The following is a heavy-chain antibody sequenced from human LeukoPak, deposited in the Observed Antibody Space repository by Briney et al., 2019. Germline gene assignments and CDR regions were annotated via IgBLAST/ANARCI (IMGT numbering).Heavy chain of an antibody. CDR2: INPSGGST. Sequence: ASVKVSCKASGYTFTSYYMHWVRQAPGQGLEWMGIINPSGGSTSYAQKFQGRVTMTRDTSTSTVYMELSSLRSEDTAVYYCARKAGYSGYDWGRPIDYWGQGTPVAVSS. J-gene: IGHJ4*02. D-gene: IGHD5-12*01. CDR3: ARKAGYSGYDWGRPIDY. V-gene: IGHV1-46*01. CDR1: GYTFTSYY.